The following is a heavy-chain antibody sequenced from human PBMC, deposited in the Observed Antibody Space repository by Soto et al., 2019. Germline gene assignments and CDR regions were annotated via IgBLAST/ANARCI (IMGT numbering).Heavy chain of an antibody. J-gene: IGHJ4*02. CDR3: ARSNGYDLFYS. D-gene: IGHD5-12*01. Sequence: XXTLSLTCTVSGGSIISYYWSWIRQPPGKGLERTGXFYYTXSTNYNTSLKXXVTISGDXXKNQFSLKLSSVPAADTAMYYCARSNGYDLFYSCGQGTLVTVSS. CDR2: FYYTXST. CDR1: GGSIISYY. V-gene: IGHV4-59*08.